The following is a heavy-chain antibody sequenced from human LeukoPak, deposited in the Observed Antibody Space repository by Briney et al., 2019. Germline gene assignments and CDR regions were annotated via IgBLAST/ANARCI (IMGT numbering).Heavy chain of an antibody. J-gene: IGHJ4*02. Sequence: GGSLRLSCAASGFTFSSHWMHWVRQAPGKGLVWVSRINSDGSSTSYADSVKGRFTISRDNAKNTLYLQMNSLRAEATAVYYCARDRGYYYDSSDIDYWGQGTLVTVSS. CDR1: GFTFSSHW. V-gene: IGHV3-74*01. D-gene: IGHD3-22*01. CDR3: ARDRGYYYDSSDIDY. CDR2: INSDGSST.